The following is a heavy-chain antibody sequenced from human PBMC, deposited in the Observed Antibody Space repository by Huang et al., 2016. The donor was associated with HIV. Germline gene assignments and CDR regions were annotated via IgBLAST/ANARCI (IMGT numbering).Heavy chain of an antibody. D-gene: IGHD3-22*01. J-gene: IGHJ4*02. Sequence: QVQLVQSGAEVKKPGSSVKVSCKASGGSFRNFAIGWVRQAPGQGLEWMGGITPTLGTANYAQKCQGRGTIIADESTSTAYMELSSLRSEDTAVYYCATVDYYDTSGPQRGYFDNWGQGTLVTVSS. CDR1: GGSFRNFA. CDR2: ITPTLGTA. CDR3: ATVDYYDTSGPQRGYFDN. V-gene: IGHV1-69*01.